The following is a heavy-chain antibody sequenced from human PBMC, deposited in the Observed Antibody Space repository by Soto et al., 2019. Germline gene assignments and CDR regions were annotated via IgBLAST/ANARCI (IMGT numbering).Heavy chain of an antibody. V-gene: IGHV4-59*01. D-gene: IGHD3-3*01. Sequence: SETLSLTCTVSGGSISSYYWSWIRQPPGKGLEWIGYIYYSGSTNYNPSLKSRVTISVDTSKNQFSLKLSSVTAADTAVYYCARTGHGGVYYDFWSGRTYYFDYWGQGTLVTVSS. CDR1: GGSISSYY. CDR2: IYYSGST. CDR3: ARTGHGGVYYDFWSGRTYYFDY. J-gene: IGHJ4*02.